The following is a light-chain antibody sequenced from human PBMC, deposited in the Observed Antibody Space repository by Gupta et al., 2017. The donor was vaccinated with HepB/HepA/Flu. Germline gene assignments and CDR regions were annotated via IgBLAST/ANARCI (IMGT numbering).Light chain of an antibody. V-gene: IGKV3-15*01. CDR3: QQYYERPRT. CDR2: GAS. CDR1: QSVGTA. J-gene: IGKJ1*01. Sequence: IVMTQSPATLSVSPGERVTLSCRASQSVGTALAWYQQKPGQAPTFLIYGASTRATSIPARFSGSGSGTEFTLTISSLQSEDFAVYYWQQYYERPRTFGQGTKVEIK.